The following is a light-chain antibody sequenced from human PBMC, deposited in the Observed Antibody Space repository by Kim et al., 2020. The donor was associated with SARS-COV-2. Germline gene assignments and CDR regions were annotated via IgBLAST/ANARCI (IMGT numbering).Light chain of an antibody. CDR1: SLRSYN. CDR2: GKN. V-gene: IGLV3-19*01. J-gene: IGLJ2*01. Sequence: VALGQTVRVTCQGDSLRSYNTSWYQQKPRQAPLVVFSGKNNRPSGIPDRFSGSRSVDTASFTISGAQAGDEADYYCNSRVRNDNVLFGEGTQLTVL. CDR3: NSRVRNDNVL.